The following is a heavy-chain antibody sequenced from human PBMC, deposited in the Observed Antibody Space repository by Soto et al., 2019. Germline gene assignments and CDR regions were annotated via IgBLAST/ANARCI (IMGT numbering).Heavy chain of an antibody. CDR2: ISYDGNYK. J-gene: IGHJ4*02. CDR3: ARDPKGGGWELRD. CDR1: GFTFSSYA. D-gene: IGHD1-26*01. Sequence: GGSLRLSCAASGFTFSSYALHWVRQAPGKGLEWVAFISYDGNYKYYADSVKGRFTISRDNSKNTLYLQMNSLTPDDAAVYHCARDPKGGGWELRDWGQGILVTVPQ. V-gene: IGHV3-30-3*01.